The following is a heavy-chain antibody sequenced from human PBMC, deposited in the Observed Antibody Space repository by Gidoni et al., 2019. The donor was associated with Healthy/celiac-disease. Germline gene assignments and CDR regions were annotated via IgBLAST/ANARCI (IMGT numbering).Heavy chain of an antibody. J-gene: IGHJ4*02. CDR2: IWYDGSNK. CDR3: ARDSRGYFDWLFDY. Sequence: QVQLVESGGGVVQPGRSLRLSCAASGFTFSSYGMHWVRQAPGKGLEWVAVIWYDGSNKYYADSVKGRFTISRDNSKNTLYLQMNSLRAEDTAVYYCARDSRGYFDWLFDYWGQGTLVTVSS. D-gene: IGHD3-9*01. V-gene: IGHV3-33*01. CDR1: GFTFSSYG.